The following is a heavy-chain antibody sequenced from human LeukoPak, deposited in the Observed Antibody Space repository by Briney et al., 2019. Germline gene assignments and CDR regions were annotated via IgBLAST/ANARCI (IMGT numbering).Heavy chain of an antibody. CDR3: ARSLLGGSWAYWYFDL. D-gene: IGHD6-13*01. CDR1: GYSFTSYW. CDR2: IYPGDSDT. Sequence: GESLKISCKGSGYSFTSYWIGWVRQMPGKGLEWMGIIYPGDSDTRYSPSFQGQVTISADKSISTAYLQWSSLKASDTAMYYCARSLLGGSWAYWYFDLWGRGTLVTASS. V-gene: IGHV5-51*01. J-gene: IGHJ2*01.